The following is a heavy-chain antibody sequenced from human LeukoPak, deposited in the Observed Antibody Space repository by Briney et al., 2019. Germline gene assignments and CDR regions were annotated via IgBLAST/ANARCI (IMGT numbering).Heavy chain of an antibody. D-gene: IGHD6-19*01. CDR1: GFTFSSYS. Sequence: GGSLRLSCAASGFTFSSYSMNWVRQAPGKGLEWVSYISSSGGTIYYADSVKGRFTISRDNAENSLYLQMNSLKAEDTAVYYCARTNSGWCPDYWGQGTLVTVSS. CDR2: ISSSGGTI. CDR3: ARTNSGWCPDY. J-gene: IGHJ4*02. V-gene: IGHV3-48*01.